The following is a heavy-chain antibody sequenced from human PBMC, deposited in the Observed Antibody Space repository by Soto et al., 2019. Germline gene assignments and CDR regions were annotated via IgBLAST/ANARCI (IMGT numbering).Heavy chain of an antibody. CDR1: GFTVSSNY. J-gene: IGHJ3*02. CDR2: IYSGGST. V-gene: IGHV3-66*01. Sequence: EVQLVESGGGLVQPGGSLRLSCAASGFTVSSNYMSWVRQAPGKGLEWVSVIYSGGSTYYADSVKGRFTISRDNSKNTLYLQMNSLRAEDTAVCYCLGYCSGGSCFWDAFDIWGQGTMVTVSS. D-gene: IGHD2-15*01. CDR3: LGYCSGGSCFWDAFDI.